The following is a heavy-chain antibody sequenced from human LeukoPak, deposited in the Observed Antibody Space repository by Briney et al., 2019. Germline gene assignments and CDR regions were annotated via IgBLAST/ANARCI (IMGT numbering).Heavy chain of an antibody. CDR2: ISSSSSYI. CDR1: GFTFSSYG. CDR3: ARDPRGCSSTSCYGYFDY. Sequence: GGSLRLSCAASGFTFSSYGMHWVRQAPGKGLEWVSSISSSSSYIYYADSVKGRFTISRDNAKNSLYLQMNSLRAEDTAVYYCARDPRGCSSTSCYGYFDYWGQGTLVTVSS. V-gene: IGHV3-21*01. D-gene: IGHD2-2*01. J-gene: IGHJ4*02.